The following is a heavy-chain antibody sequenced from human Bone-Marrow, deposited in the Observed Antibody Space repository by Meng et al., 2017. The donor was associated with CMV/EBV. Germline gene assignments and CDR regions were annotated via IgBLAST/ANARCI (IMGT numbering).Heavy chain of an antibody. J-gene: IGHJ4*01. CDR3: ANYESDD. Sequence: ASVKVSCKASGYTLASHAINWVRQAPGQGLEWVGWISTANGNTKYAQKFQGRVTMTADRSTSTVYMELKSLTSDDAAVYYCANYESDDWGRGKLVNVSS. CDR1: GYTLASHA. D-gene: IGHD1-7*01. CDR2: ISTANGNT. V-gene: IGHV1-18*01.